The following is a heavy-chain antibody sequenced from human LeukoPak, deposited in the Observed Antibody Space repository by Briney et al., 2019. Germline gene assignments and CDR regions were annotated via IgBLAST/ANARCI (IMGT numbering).Heavy chain of an antibody. D-gene: IGHD3-10*01. V-gene: IGHV3-15*01. CDR3: TTDLGTYYHGSQRLIPIDY. CDR2: IKSKTDGETT. J-gene: IGHJ4*02. Sequence: GGSLRLSCVDSGFTFTNAWMSWVRQAPGKGLEWIGRIKSKTDGETTNYAETVRGRFTISRDDSKSAVYLQMNSLKIEDTAVYYCTTDLGTYYHGSQRLIPIDYWGQGTLVTVSS. CDR1: GFTFTNAW.